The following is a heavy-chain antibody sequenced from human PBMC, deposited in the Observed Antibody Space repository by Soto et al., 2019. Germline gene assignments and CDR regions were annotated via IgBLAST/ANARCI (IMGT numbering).Heavy chain of an antibody. CDR3: ARGCTNGVCYMEAGYYYYGMDV. V-gene: IGHV1-69*13. CDR1: GCTFSSYA. D-gene: IGHD2-8*01. CDR2: ITPIFGTA. Sequence: SVKVSCKASGCTFSSYAISWVRQAPGQGLEWMGGITPIFGTANYAQKFQGRVTITADESTSTAYMELSSLRSEDTAVYYCARGCTNGVCYMEAGYYYYGMDVWGQGTTVTVSS. J-gene: IGHJ6*02.